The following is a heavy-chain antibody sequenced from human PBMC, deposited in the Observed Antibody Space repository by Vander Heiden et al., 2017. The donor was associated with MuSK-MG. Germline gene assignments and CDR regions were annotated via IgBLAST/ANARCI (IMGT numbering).Heavy chain of an antibody. CDR3: ARGPGYTSGYYYYYGMDV. D-gene: IGHD1-1*01. J-gene: IGHJ6*02. CDR1: GGSIIIGSYS. Sequence: VQLQESGPGLVKPSQTLSLTCPVSGGSIIIGSYSWSWIRQHPGKGLEWIGYIYHSGSTHYNPPLKSRVTMSVDTSKNQFSLKVSSVTAADTAVYYCARGPGYTSGYYYYYGMDVWGQGTTVAVAS. CDR2: IYHSGST. V-gene: IGHV4-31*03.